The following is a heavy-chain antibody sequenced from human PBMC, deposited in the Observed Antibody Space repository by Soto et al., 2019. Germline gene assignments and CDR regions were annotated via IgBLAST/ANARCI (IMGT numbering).Heavy chain of an antibody. CDR1: GGTFSSYT. J-gene: IGHJ4*02. V-gene: IGHV1-69*04. CDR2: IIPILGIA. Sequence: GASAKVSCKASGGTFSSYTISWVRQAPGQGLEWMGRIIPILGIANYAQKFQGRVTITADKSTSTAYMELSSLRSEDTAVYYCARDSPTTAIAAAALWGQGTLVTVSS. CDR3: ARDSPTTAIAAAAL. D-gene: IGHD6-13*01.